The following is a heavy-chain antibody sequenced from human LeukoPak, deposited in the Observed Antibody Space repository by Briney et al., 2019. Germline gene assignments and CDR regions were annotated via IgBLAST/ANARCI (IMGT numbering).Heavy chain of an antibody. CDR2: IIRIFDTA. CDR1: GGTFSNYA. J-gene: IGHJ1*01. D-gene: IGHD1-1*01. Sequence: ASVKVSCKASGGTFSNYAISWVRQAPGQGLEWMGGIIRIFDTANYAQTFQGRVTITADKSTSTAYMELSSLRSEDTAMYYCARSTYGITWYKDEDFQHWGQGTLVTVSS. CDR3: ARSTYGITWYKDEDFQH. V-gene: IGHV1-69*06.